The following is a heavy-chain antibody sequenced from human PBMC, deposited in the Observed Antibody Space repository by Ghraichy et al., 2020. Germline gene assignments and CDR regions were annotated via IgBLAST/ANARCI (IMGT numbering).Heavy chain of an antibody. CDR3: ARGSRVVRFYYYDGMAV. CDR2: ITSSGRTI. D-gene: IGHD4-23*01. CDR1: DFAFGSYS. J-gene: IGHJ6*02. V-gene: IGHV3-48*02. Sequence: GGSLRLSCVGSDFAFGSYSMNWVRQSPGKGLEWLSYITSSGRTIFYADSVKGRFTISRDNAQNSLFLQMTSLTDEDTAVYYCARGSRVVRFYYYDGMAVWGQGTTVTVSS.